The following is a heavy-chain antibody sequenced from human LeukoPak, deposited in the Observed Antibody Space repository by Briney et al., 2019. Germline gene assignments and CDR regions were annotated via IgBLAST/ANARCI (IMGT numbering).Heavy chain of an antibody. D-gene: IGHD6-19*01. CDR3: ARAVAALWYFDL. V-gene: IGHV1-18*01. CDR1: GYTFTSYG. CDR2: ISAYNGNT. J-gene: IGHJ2*01. Sequence: ASVTVSCKASGYTFTSYGISWVRQAPGQGLEWMGWISAYNGNTNYAQKLQGRVTMTTDTSTSTAYMELRSLRSDDTAVYYCARAVAALWYFDLWGRGTLVTVSS.